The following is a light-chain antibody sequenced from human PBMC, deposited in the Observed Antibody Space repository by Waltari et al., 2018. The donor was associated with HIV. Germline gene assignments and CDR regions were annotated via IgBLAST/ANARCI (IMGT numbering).Light chain of an antibody. CDR1: NIGSKS. CDR2: DDI. J-gene: IGLJ2*01. V-gene: IGLV3-21*02. CDR3: QVWDSSSDHL. Sequence: SYVPTQPPSVSVAPGQTARITCGGNNIGSKSVHWYQQKPGQAPVLVIYDDIGRPSGIPERFSGSNSRNTATLTISRVEAGDEADYYCQVWDSSSDHLFGGGTKVTVL.